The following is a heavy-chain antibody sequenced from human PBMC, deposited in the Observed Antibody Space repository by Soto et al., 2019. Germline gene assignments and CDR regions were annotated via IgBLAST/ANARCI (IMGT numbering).Heavy chain of an antibody. CDR3: ARAVLGGFGELFGAFDI. J-gene: IGHJ3*02. V-gene: IGHV3-48*01. Sequence: GGSLRLSCAASGFTFSSYSMNWVRQAPGKGLEWVSYISSSSSTIYYADSVKGRFTISRDNAKNSLYLQMNSLRAEDTAVYYCARAVLGGFGELFGAFDIWGQGTMVTVSS. CDR2: ISSSSSTI. D-gene: IGHD3-10*01. CDR1: GFTFSSYS.